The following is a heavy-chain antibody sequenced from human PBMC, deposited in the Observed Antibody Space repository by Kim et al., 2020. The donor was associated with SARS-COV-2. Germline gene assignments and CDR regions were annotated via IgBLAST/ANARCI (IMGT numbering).Heavy chain of an antibody. V-gene: IGHV3-30*01. Sequence: YYAGSVKGRFTSTRDDSKYTLYLQMNNLRAEDTALYYCARDRGGSGNYLDFWGQGTQVTLSS. J-gene: IGHJ4*02. CDR3: ARDRGGSGNYLDF. D-gene: IGHD3-10*01.